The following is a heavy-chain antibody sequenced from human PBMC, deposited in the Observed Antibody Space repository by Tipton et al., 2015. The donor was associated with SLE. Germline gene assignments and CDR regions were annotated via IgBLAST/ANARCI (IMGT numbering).Heavy chain of an antibody. D-gene: IGHD3-10*01. CDR3: ARGPMVRGVVYYFVY. V-gene: IGHV4-39*07. CDR2: IYYSGSH. Sequence: TLSLTCTVSGGSISSSSYYWGWIRQPPGKGLEWIGSIYYSGSHYYNPSLKSRVTISVDKSKNQFSLKLSSVTAADTAVYYCARGPMVRGVVYYFVYWGQGTLVTVSS. J-gene: IGHJ4*02. CDR1: GGSISSSSYY.